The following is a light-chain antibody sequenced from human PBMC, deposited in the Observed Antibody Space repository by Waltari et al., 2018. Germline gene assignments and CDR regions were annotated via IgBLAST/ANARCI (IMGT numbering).Light chain of an antibody. CDR3: TSYGGSNNFVI. J-gene: IGLJ2*01. CDR1: SSDVGGYNY. CDR2: EVT. V-gene: IGLV2-8*01. Sequence: QSALTQPPSASGSPGQSVTISCTGTSSDVGGYNYVSWYQQYPDKAPKLIIYEVTNRPSGVPDRFSGSKSGNTASLTVSRLQAEDEADYYCTSYGGSNNFVIFGGGTKLTVL.